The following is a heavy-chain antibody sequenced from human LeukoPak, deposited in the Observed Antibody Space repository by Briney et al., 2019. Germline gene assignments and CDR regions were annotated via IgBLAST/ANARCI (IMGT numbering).Heavy chain of an antibody. CDR2: IYTRGST. CDR3: ARIHSSSFYYYYYMDV. D-gene: IGHD6-6*01. CDR1: GGSLSSDSYY. J-gene: IGHJ6*03. V-gene: IGHV4-61*02. Sequence: SETLSLTCTVSGGSLSSDSYYWSWIRQPAGKGLEWIGRIYTRGSTNYNPSLKSRVTISVDTSKKQFSLKLSSVTAADTAVYYCARIHSSSFYYYYYMDVWGKGTTVTVSS.